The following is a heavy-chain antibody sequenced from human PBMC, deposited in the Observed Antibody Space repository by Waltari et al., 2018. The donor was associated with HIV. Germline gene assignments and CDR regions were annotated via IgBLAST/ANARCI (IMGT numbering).Heavy chain of an antibody. D-gene: IGHD3-22*01. CDR2: ISWDGSNK. Sequence: QVQLVESGGGVVQPGRSLRLSCAASGFTFNPYAMHWVRQAPGKGLEWVELISWDGSNKHYADSVKGRCTISRDNSRNSLYLQMSSLRAEDTAVYYCGREGDYYDSSPFDYWGQGTLVTVSS. V-gene: IGHV3-30-3*01. CDR1: GFTFNPYA. J-gene: IGHJ4*02. CDR3: GREGDYYDSSPFDY.